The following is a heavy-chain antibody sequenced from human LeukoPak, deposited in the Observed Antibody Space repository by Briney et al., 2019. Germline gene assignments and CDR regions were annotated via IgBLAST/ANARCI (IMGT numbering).Heavy chain of an antibody. CDR2: IRYDGSNK. CDR1: GFTFSSYG. J-gene: IGHJ4*02. D-gene: IGHD5-24*01. CDR3: ATSTRWLQFQYFDY. V-gene: IGHV3-30*02. Sequence: GGSLRLSCAASGFTFSSYGMHWVRQAPGKGLEWVAFIRYDGSNKYYADSVKGRFTISRDNSKNTLYLQMNSLRAEDTAVYYCATSTRWLQFQYFDYWGQGTLVTVSS.